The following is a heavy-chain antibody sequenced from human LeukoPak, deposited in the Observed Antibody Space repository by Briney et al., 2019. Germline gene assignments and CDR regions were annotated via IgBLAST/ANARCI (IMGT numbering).Heavy chain of an antibody. V-gene: IGHV3-53*01. CDR3: ARDRVNWNDVGGLFDY. CDR2: IYSGGST. D-gene: IGHD1-20*01. J-gene: IGHJ4*02. CDR1: GFTVSSNY. Sequence: PGGSLRLSCAASGFTVSSNYMRWVRQAPGKGLEWVSPIYSGGSTSYADSVKGRFTFSRDNSKNTLYLQMNSLRAEGTAVYYCARDRVNWNDVGGLFDYWGQGTLVTVSS.